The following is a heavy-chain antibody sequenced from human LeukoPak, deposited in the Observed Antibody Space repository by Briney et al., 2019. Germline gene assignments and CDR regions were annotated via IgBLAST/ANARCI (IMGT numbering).Heavy chain of an antibody. CDR2: INPNSGGT. Sequence: ASVKVSCKASGYTLTGYYMHWVRQAPGQGLEWMGWINPNSGGTNYAQKFQGRVTMTRDTSISTAYMELSRLRSDDTAVYYCARGITYYDILTGYYGVYWFDPWGQGTLVTVSS. V-gene: IGHV1-2*02. CDR1: GYTLTGYY. D-gene: IGHD3-9*01. J-gene: IGHJ5*02. CDR3: ARGITYYDILTGYYGVYWFDP.